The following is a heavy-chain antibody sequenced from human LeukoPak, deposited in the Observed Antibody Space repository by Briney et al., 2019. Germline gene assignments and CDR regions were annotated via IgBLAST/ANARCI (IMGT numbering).Heavy chain of an antibody. CDR2: INHSGGT. V-gene: IGHV4-34*01. Sequence: SETLSLTCAVYGGSFSGYYWSWIRQPPGKGLEWIGEINHSGGTNYNPSLKSRVTISVDTSKNQFSLKLSSVTAADTAVYYCARGYSSSSFDYWGQGTLVTVSS. J-gene: IGHJ4*02. D-gene: IGHD6-6*01. CDR3: ARGYSSSSFDY. CDR1: GGSFSGYY.